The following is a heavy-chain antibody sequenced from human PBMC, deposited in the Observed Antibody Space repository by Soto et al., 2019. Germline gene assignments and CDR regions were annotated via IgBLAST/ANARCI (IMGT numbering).Heavy chain of an antibody. CDR1: GGSISSTNW. J-gene: IGHJ6*02. CDR3: ARDRTGEWELLDYGMDV. CDR2: IYHSGST. Sequence: PSETLYLTCAVSGGSISSTNWWSWVRQPPGKGLEWIGEIYHSGSTNYNPSLKSRVTISVDTSKNQLSLKLSSVTAADTAVYYCARDRTGEWELLDYGMDVWGQGTTVT. V-gene: IGHV4-4*02. D-gene: IGHD1-26*01.